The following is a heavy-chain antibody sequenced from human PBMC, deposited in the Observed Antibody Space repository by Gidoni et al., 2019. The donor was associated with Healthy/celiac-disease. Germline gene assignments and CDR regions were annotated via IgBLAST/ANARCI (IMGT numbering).Heavy chain of an antibody. J-gene: IGHJ2*01. CDR3: AKARVPAARGWYFDL. D-gene: IGHD2-2*01. Sequence: EVQLVESGGGLVQPGRSLRLSCAASGFPFDAYAMHWVRHAPGKGLEWVSGISWNSGSIGYADSVKGRFTISRDNAKNSLYLQMNSLRAEDTALYYCAKARVPAARGWYFDLWGRGTLVTVSS. CDR2: ISWNSGSI. V-gene: IGHV3-9*01. CDR1: GFPFDAYA.